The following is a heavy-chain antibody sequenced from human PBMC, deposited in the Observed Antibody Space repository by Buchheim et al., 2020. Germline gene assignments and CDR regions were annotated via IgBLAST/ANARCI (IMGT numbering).Heavy chain of an antibody. J-gene: IGHJ5*02. CDR2: ISGSGGST. V-gene: IGHV3-23*01. CDR3: AKTQREDCSSTRQTRYNWFDP. Sequence: EVQLLESGGGLVQPGGSLRLSCAASGFTFSSYAMSWVRQAPGKGLEWVSAISGSGGSTYYADSVKGRFTISRDNSKNTLYLQMNSLRAEDTAVYYCAKTQREDCSSTRQTRYNWFDPWGQGTL. D-gene: IGHD2-2*01. CDR1: GFTFSSYA.